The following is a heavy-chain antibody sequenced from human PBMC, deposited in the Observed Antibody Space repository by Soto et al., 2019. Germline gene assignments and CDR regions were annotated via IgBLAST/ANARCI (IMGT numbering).Heavy chain of an antibody. Sequence: QVQLVQSGAEARMPGSSVKVSCKASGGTFSTYPINWVRQAPGQGLEWMGGIIPLFGTTNYAQKFKGRVTITADESTSTAYMELSSLRAEDAAVYYCARGATHGSSWYFWFDPWGQGTLVTVSS. CDR3: ARGATHGSSWYFWFDP. J-gene: IGHJ5*02. D-gene: IGHD6-13*01. CDR2: IIPLFGTT. V-gene: IGHV1-69*01. CDR1: GGTFSTYP.